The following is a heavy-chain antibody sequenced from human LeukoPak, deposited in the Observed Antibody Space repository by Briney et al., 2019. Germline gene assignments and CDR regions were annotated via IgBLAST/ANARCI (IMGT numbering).Heavy chain of an antibody. D-gene: IGHD2-2*01. Sequence: GGSLRLSCAASGFTFSSYGMHWVRQAPGKGLEWVAFIRYDGSNKYYADSVKGRFTISRDNSKNTLYLQMNSLRAEDTAVYYCAKEGYCSSTSCFYFDYWGQGTLVTVSS. CDR3: AKEGYCSSTSCFYFDY. CDR1: GFTFSSYG. J-gene: IGHJ4*02. CDR2: IRYDGSNK. V-gene: IGHV3-30*02.